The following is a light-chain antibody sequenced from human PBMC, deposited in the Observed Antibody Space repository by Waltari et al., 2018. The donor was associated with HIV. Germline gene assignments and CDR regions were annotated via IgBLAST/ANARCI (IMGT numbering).Light chain of an antibody. CDR3: SSYGGRDNLV. CDR1: SSDVGGYDY. V-gene: IGLV2-8*01. Sequence: QSALTQPASVSGSPGQSVTIYCAGTSSDVGGYDYVSWYQQRPGKAPKLIIYEVYKRPSGVPARFSGSKSGNTASLTVSGLRPEDEGDYYCSSYGGRDNLVFGAGTKLTVL. CDR2: EVY. J-gene: IGLJ3*02.